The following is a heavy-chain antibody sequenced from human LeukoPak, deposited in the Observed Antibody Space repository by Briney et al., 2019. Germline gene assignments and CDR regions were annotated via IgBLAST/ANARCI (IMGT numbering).Heavy chain of an antibody. Sequence: ASVKVSCKASGYTFTSFDINWVRQATGQGLEWLGWMTPNSGQTGYSQNYYGRGTLTRDTSTSTTYMDLSSLTSEDTAVYCCARNEYATGWFDHWGQGTVVTVSS. J-gene: IGHJ5*02. CDR3: ARNEYATGWFDH. V-gene: IGHV1-8*01. CDR2: MTPNSGQT. CDR1: GYTFTSFD. D-gene: IGHD2-2*01.